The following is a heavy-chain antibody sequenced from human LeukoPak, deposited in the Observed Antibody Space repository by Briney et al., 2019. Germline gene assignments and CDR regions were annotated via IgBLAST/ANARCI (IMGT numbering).Heavy chain of an antibody. CDR1: GYTFTSYD. Sequence: ASVKVSCKASGYTFTSYDINWVRQATGQGLEWMGWMNPNSGNTGHAQKFQGRVTMTRNTSISTAYMELSSLRSEDTAVYYCARAYYDFWSGYFSTRPFDYWGQGTLVTVSS. CDR2: MNPNSGNT. D-gene: IGHD3-3*01. CDR3: ARAYYDFWSGYFSTRPFDY. V-gene: IGHV1-8*01. J-gene: IGHJ4*02.